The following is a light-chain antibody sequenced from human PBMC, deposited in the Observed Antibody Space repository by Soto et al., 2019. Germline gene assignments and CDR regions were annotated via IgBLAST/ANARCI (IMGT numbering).Light chain of an antibody. CDR2: DAS. Sequence: DIQMTQSPSSLSASVGDRVTITCQASQDISNYLNWYQQKPGKAPKLLIYDASNLETGVPSRFSGRGTGTDFTFTIRRLQPEDIANYYCQHLDTFGQGNKLEIK. V-gene: IGKV1-33*01. J-gene: IGKJ2*01. CDR3: QHLDT. CDR1: QDISNY.